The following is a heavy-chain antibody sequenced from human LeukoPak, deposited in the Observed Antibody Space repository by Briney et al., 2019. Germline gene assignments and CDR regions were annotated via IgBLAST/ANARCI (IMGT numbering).Heavy chain of an antibody. D-gene: IGHD3-16*01. V-gene: IGHV4-59*01. CDR1: GGSISSYH. J-gene: IGHJ4*02. Sequence: SETLSLTCTVPGGSISSYHWSWIRQPPGKGLEWIGYIYYSGSTNYNPSLKSRVTISVDTSKNQFSLKLSSVTAADTAVYYCALGDYGGNDYFDYWGQGTLVTVSS. CDR3: ALGDYGGNDYFDY. CDR2: IYYSGST.